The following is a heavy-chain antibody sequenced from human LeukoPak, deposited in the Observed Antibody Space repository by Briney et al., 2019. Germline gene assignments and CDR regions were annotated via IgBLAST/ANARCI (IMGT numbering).Heavy chain of an antibody. CDR1: GGSTSSEY. Sequence: PSETLSLTCTVSGGSTSSEYWSWIRQPPGKGLEWIGIYYSGTTKHNPSLKSRVTISVDTSKNQFSLKLSSVTAADTAMYYCARHKRASSTDWFDPWGQGTLVTV. J-gene: IGHJ5*02. V-gene: IGHV4-59*08. D-gene: IGHD6-6*01. CDR3: ARHKRASSTDWFDP. CDR2: YYSGTT.